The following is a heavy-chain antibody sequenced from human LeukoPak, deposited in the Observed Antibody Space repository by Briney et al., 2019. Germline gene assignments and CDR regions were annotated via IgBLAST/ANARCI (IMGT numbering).Heavy chain of an antibody. D-gene: IGHD2-2*01. CDR1: GFIFNTYG. Sequence: GGSLRLSCTASGFIFNTYGMHWGRQAPGKGLEWVAAISYDAREFFADSVKGRFTISRDNSKNTLYLQMNNLRADDTAVYYCAKAGCGNANCYTNSWGRGTLVSVSS. J-gene: IGHJ4*02. CDR2: ISYDARE. V-gene: IGHV3-30*18. CDR3: AKAGCGNANCYTNS.